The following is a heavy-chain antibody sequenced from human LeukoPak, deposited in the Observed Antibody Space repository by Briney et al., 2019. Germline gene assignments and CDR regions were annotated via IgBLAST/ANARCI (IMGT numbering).Heavy chain of an antibody. V-gene: IGHV5-51*01. CDR1: GFIFSSYW. Sequence: GGSLRLSCAASGFIFSSYWIGWVRQMPGKGLEWMGIIYPGDSDTRYSPSFQGQVTISADKSISTAYLQWSSLKASDTAMYYCARHPRNWNYFEVTFDPWGQGTLVTVSS. CDR2: IYPGDSDT. J-gene: IGHJ5*02. D-gene: IGHD1-7*01. CDR3: ARHPRNWNYFEVTFDP.